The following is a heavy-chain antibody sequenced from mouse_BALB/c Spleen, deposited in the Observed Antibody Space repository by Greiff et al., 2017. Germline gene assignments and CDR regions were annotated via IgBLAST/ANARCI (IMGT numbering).Heavy chain of an antibody. CDR2: IWAGGST. D-gene: IGHD2-4*01. CDR3: ARDSDYDVGFAY. J-gene: IGHJ3*01. Sequence: QVQLKESGPGLVAPSQSLSITCTVSGFSLTSYGVHWVRQPPGKGLEWLGVIWAGGSTNYNSALMSRLSISKDNSKSQVFLKMNSLQTDDTAMYYCARDSDYDVGFAYWGQGTLVTVSA. CDR1: GFSLTSYG. V-gene: IGHV2-9*02.